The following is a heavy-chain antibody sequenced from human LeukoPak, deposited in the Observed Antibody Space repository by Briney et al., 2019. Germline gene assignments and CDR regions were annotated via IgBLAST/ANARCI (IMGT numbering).Heavy chain of an antibody. Sequence: GGSLRLSCAASGFTFSSYAMSWVRQAPGKGLEWVSAISGSGGSTYYADSVEGRFTISRDNSKNTLYLQMNSLRAEDTAVYYCAKDGGDDSSGYDAFDIWGQGTMVTVSS. V-gene: IGHV3-23*01. J-gene: IGHJ3*02. CDR3: AKDGGDDSSGYDAFDI. D-gene: IGHD3-22*01. CDR2: ISGSGGST. CDR1: GFTFSSYA.